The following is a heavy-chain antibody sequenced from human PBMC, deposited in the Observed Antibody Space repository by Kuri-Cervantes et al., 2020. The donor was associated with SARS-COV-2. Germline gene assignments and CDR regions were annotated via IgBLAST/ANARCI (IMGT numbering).Heavy chain of an antibody. Sequence: SETLSLTCTVSGGSISSHYWSWIRQPPGKGLEWIGYIYYSGSTNYNPSLKSRVTISVDTSKNQFSLKLSSVTAADTAVYYCAGDLWKTARGVYDYWGQGTLVTVSS. V-gene: IGHV4-59*11. CDR3: AGDLWKTARGVYDY. CDR2: IYYSGST. J-gene: IGHJ4*02. D-gene: IGHD5-18*01. CDR1: GGSISSHY.